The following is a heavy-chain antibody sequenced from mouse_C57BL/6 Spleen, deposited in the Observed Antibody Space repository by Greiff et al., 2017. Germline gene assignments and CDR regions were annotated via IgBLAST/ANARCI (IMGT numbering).Heavy chain of an antibody. Sequence: EVKLEESGGGLVKPGGSLKLSCAASGFTFSSYTMSWVRQTPEKRLEWVATICGGGGNTYYPDSVKGRFTISRDNAKNTLYLQMSSLRSEDTALYYCARQGYGSSVDYWGQGTTLTVSS. CDR1: GFTFSSYT. CDR2: ICGGGGNT. CDR3: ARQGYGSSVDY. J-gene: IGHJ2*01. D-gene: IGHD1-1*01. V-gene: IGHV5-9*01.